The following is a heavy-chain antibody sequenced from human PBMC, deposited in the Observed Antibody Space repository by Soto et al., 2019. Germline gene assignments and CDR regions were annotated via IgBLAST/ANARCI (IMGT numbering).Heavy chain of an antibody. Sequence: QVQLVGSGGGVVQPGTSLRLSCAASGFTFSIYAMHWVRHAPEKGLEWVAVISSAGTNKNHADSVRGRFSISRDTSNNMLHLQMDNMRVDDTAVYYCVRSNSEAGWGQFDYWGQGTLVTVSS. D-gene: IGHD3-16*01. V-gene: IGHV3-30-3*01. CDR2: ISSAGTNK. CDR1: GFTFSIYA. CDR3: VRSNSEAGWGQFDY. J-gene: IGHJ4*02.